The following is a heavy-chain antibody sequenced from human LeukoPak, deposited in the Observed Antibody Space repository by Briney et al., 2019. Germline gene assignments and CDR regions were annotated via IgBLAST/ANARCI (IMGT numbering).Heavy chain of an antibody. CDR1: DFTVSSNY. CDR2: IYSGGST. V-gene: IGHV3-66*01. D-gene: IGHD5-12*01. CDR3: ARGPSGYHNT. J-gene: IGHJ4*02. Sequence: PGGSLRLSCAASDFTVSSNYMTWVRQAPGKGLEWVSLIYSGGSTYYADSVKGRFTISRDNSKNTLYLQMNSLRAEDTAVYCCARGPSGYHNTGGQGTLVTVSS.